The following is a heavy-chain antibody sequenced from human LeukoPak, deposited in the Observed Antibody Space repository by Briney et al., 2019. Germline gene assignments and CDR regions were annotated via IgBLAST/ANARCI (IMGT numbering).Heavy chain of an antibody. CDR1: GYTFTGYY. D-gene: IGHD3-16*01. CDR3: ASGAQKYGITVGGS. J-gene: IGHJ5*02. Sequence: GASVKVSCKASGYTFTGYYMHWVRQAPGQGLEWMGWINLNSGGTNYAQKFQGRVTMTRDTSISTAYMELSRLRSDDTAVYYCASGAQKYGITVGGSWGQGTLVTVSS. CDR2: INLNSGGT. V-gene: IGHV1-2*02.